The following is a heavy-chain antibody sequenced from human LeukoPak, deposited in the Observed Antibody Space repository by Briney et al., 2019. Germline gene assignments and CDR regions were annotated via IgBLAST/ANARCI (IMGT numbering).Heavy chain of an antibody. CDR3: ATTREYYYYYGMDV. D-gene: IGHD5-24*01. Sequence: PSQTLSLTCAVSGGSISSGGYSWSWIRQPPGKGLEWIGYIYHSGSTYYNPSLKSRVTISVDRSKNQFSLNLSSVTAADTAVYYCATTREYYYYYGMDVWGQGTTVTVSS. V-gene: IGHV4-30-2*01. J-gene: IGHJ6*02. CDR1: GGSISSGGYS. CDR2: IYHSGST.